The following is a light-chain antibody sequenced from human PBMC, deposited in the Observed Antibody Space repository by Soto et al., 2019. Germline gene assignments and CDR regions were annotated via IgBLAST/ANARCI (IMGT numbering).Light chain of an antibody. CDR3: QQYYSTPPVT. Sequence: DIVMTQSPDSLAVSLGDRASINCKSSQNVLSSSNNKNYLAWYQQKPGQPPKLLIYWASTRESGVPDRFSGSGYGPDFTLTISSLQAEEVAVYYCQQYYSTPPVTFGQGTKVELK. V-gene: IGKV4-1*01. J-gene: IGKJ1*01. CDR1: QNVLSSSNNKNY. CDR2: WAS.